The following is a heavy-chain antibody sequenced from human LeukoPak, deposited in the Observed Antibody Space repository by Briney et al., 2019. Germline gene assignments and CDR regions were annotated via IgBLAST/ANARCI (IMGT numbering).Heavy chain of an antibody. CDR3: ARDMLGVVAAAIDY. CDR1: GGSISSSSYY. CDR2: IYYSGTT. Sequence: PSETLSLTCTVSGGSISSSSYYWGWLRQPPGKGLEWIGSIYYSGTTYYNPSLKSRVTISVDTSKNQFSLKLSSVTAADTAVYYCARDMLGVVAAAIDYWGQGTLVTVSS. D-gene: IGHD2-15*01. V-gene: IGHV4-39*07. J-gene: IGHJ4*02.